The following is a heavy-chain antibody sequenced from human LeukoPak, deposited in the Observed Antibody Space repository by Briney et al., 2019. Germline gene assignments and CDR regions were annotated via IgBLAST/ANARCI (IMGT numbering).Heavy chain of an antibody. D-gene: IGHD4-17*01. CDR2: ISAYNGNT. Sequence: ASVKVSCKASGYPFDNFGLTWVRQAPGHGLELMGWISAYNGNTHQPQKFRDRLTMTTDTSTRTAYLELRSLKSDDTAAYYCVRDRLGGDLTGESLYWGQGTLVTVSS. CDR1: GYPFDNFG. CDR3: VRDRLGGDLTGESLY. V-gene: IGHV1-18*01. J-gene: IGHJ4*02.